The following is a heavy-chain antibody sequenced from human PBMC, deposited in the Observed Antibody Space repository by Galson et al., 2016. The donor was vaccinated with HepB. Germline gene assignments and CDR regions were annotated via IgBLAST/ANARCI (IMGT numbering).Heavy chain of an antibody. CDR2: ININSGDT. V-gene: IGHV1-2*04. CDR1: GYTFTGHY. CDR3: ARGDYYYGMDV. Sequence: SVKVSCKASGYTFTGHYMHWVRQAPGQGLEWVGRININSGDTIYAQNFQGWVTMTRDTSISTAYMELKRLRSDDTAMYYCARGDYYYGMDVWGQGTTVTVSS. J-gene: IGHJ6*02.